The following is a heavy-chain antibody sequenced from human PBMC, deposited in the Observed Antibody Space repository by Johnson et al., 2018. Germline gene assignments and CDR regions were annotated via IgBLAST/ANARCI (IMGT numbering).Heavy chain of an antibody. J-gene: IGHJ4*02. CDR3: ARYFGAYDSYDN. CDR2: ISSTSSYI. CDR1: GFNFDMFI. V-gene: IGHV3-21*01. D-gene: IGHD3-16*01. Sequence: EVQLLETGGGLVKPGGSLRLSCAASGFNFDMFIMNWVRQAPGKGLEWVSSISSTSSYIYYAASVKGRFTISRDNTRQSLYLEMNGLRAEDTAVYYCARYFGAYDSYDNWGQGTLVTVSS.